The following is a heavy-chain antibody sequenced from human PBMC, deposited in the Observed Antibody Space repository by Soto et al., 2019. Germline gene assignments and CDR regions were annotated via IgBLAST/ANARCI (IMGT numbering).Heavy chain of an antibody. J-gene: IGHJ6*03. V-gene: IGHV3-64*01. CDR2: ISSNGGST. CDR3: ARVRVPSGAYYDQYYMDV. Sequence: GGSLRLSCAASGFTFSSYAMHWVRQAPGKGLEYVSAISSNGGSTYYANSVKGRFTISRDNSKNTLYLQMGSLRAEDMAVYYCARVRVPSGAYYDQYYMDVWGKGTTVTVSS. D-gene: IGHD3-3*01. CDR1: GFTFSSYA.